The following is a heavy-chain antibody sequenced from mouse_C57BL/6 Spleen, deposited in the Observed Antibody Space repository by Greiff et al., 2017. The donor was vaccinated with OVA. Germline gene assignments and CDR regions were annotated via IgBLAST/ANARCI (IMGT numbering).Heavy chain of an antibody. J-gene: IGHJ2*01. CDR2: ISYSGST. V-gene: IGHV3-8*01. CDR3: ARGSYYGSSYPYFDY. D-gene: IGHD1-1*01. Sequence: EVKLEESGPGLAKPSQTLSLTCSVPGYSITSDYWNWIRKFPGNKLEYMGYISYSGSTYYNPSLKSRISITRDTSKNQYYLQLNSVTTEDTATYYCARGSYYGSSYPYFDYWGQGTTLTVSS. CDR1: GYSITSDY.